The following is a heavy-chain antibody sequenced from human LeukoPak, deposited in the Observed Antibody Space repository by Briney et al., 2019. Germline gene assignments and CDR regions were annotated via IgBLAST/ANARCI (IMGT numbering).Heavy chain of an antibody. J-gene: IGHJ3*02. V-gene: IGHV4-59*01. CDR2: IYYRGST. CDR1: GGSISSYY. CDR3: ARDWGGYYDSSGYYYPNAFDI. D-gene: IGHD3-22*01. Sequence: SETLSLTCTVSGGSISSYYWNWIRQPPGKGQEWIGYIYYRGSTNYNPSLKSRVTTSVDTSKNQVSLRLSSVTAADTAVYYCARDWGGYYDSSGYYYPNAFDIWGQGTMVTVSS.